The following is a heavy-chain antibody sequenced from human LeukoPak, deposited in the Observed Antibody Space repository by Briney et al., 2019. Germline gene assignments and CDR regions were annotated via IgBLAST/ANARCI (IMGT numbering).Heavy chain of an antibody. V-gene: IGHV4-34*01. CDR3: AKSLYYGVEYYFDY. CDR1: GGSFSGYY. CDR2: INHSGST. Sequence: SGTLSLTCAVYGGSFSGYYWSWIRQPPGKGLEWIGEINHSGSTNYNPSLKSRVTISVDTSKNQFSLKLSSVTAADTAVYCCAKSLYYGVEYYFDYWGQGTLVTVSS. D-gene: IGHD4-17*01. J-gene: IGHJ4*02.